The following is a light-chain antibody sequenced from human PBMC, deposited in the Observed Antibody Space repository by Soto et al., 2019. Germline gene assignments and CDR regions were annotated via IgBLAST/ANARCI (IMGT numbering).Light chain of an antibody. J-gene: IGLJ2*01. V-gene: IGLV2-14*03. CDR3: SSYVNYNTFVI. CDR1: SSDIGSYDH. CDR2: AVS. Sequence: QSALTQPASVSGSPGQSITISCSGTSSDIGSYDHVAWYQQFPGKSPKLIIYAVSDRPSGVSDRFSGSKSGISASLTISGLQTEDEADYYCSSYVNYNTFVIFGGGTKLTVL.